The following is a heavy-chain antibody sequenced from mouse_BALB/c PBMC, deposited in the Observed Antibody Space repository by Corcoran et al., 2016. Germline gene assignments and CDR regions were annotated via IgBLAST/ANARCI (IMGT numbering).Heavy chain of an antibody. CDR2: INTYTGEP. D-gene: IGHD3-1*01. V-gene: IGHV9-1*02. Sequence: QIQLVQSGPELKKPGETVKISCKASGYTFTNYGMNWVKQAPGKGLKWMGWINTYTGEPTYADDFKGRFAFSLETSASPAYLQINNLKNEDMATYFCARGSSGYDYWGQGTTLTVSS. CDR3: ARGSSGYDY. CDR1: GYTFTNYG. J-gene: IGHJ2*01.